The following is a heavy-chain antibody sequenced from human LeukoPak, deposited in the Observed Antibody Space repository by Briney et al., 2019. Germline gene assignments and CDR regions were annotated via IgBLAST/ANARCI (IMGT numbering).Heavy chain of an antibody. CDR3: ARIETVGNWFDP. Sequence: SENLSLTCTVSGGSVSSGNYYWSWIRQPPGSGLEWIGYIHYSGSTNFNPSLKSRVTISVDTSKNQFSLKLSSVTAADTAVYYCARIETVGNWFDPWGQGTLVTVSS. CDR2: IHYSGST. D-gene: IGHD1-1*01. J-gene: IGHJ5*02. CDR1: GGSVSSGNYY. V-gene: IGHV4-61*01.